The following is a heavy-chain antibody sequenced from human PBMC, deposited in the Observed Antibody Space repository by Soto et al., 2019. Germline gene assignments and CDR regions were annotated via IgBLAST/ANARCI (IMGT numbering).Heavy chain of an antibody. CDR1: GFTFSTYA. D-gene: IGHD2-15*01. J-gene: IGHJ4*02. Sequence: GGSLRLSCAASGFTFSTYAMAWVRQAPGKGLEWVSGVSASGGSTYYADSVKGRFTISRDNSKNTLYLQMNSLRAEDTAVYYCAKKYKWYCSGGSCYSGNRDLFDYWGQGTLVTVSS. V-gene: IGHV3-23*01. CDR2: VSASGGST. CDR3: AKKYKWYCSGGSCYSGNRDLFDY.